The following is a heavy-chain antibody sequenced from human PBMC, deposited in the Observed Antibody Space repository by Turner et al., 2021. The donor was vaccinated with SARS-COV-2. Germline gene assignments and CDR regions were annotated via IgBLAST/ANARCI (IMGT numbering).Heavy chain of an antibody. V-gene: IGHV3-66*01. Sequence: EVQLVESGGGLVQPGGSLRLSCAASGFTVSSNYMSWVRQAPGKGLEWVSVIYSGGRTFYADSVKGRFTISRDNSKNTLYLQMNSLRAEDTAVYYCARDFREGAFDIWGQGTMVTISS. J-gene: IGHJ3*02. CDR3: ARDFREGAFDI. CDR2: IYSGGRT. D-gene: IGHD3-10*01. CDR1: GFTVSSNY.